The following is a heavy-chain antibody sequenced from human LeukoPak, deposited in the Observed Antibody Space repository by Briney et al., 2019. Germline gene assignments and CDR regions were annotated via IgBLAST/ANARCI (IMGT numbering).Heavy chain of an antibody. Sequence: GASLQISCKGSGSIFASYWIGWVRQLPGKGLEWMGIIYPGDSDSRYSPSFQGQVTISADNSISTAYLQWSSLQASDTATYYCARHQWITSFPRGAFDIWGQGTMVTVSS. CDR1: GSIFASYW. CDR3: ARHQWITSFPRGAFDI. J-gene: IGHJ3*02. D-gene: IGHD2-2*01. V-gene: IGHV5-51*01. CDR2: IYPGDSDS.